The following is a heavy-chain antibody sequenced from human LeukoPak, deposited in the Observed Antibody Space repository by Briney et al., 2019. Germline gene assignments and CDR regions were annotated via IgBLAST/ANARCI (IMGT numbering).Heavy chain of an antibody. D-gene: IGHD1-26*01. CDR1: GFAFSSYA. J-gene: IGHJ4*02. Sequence: GGSLRLSCAASGFAFSSYAMSWVRQAPGKGLEWVSAISGSGGSTYYADSVKGRFTISRDNSKNTLYLQMNSLRAEDTAVYYCAKDFRSGSYYTDYWGQGTLVTVSS. V-gene: IGHV3-23*01. CDR3: AKDFRSGSYYTDY. CDR2: ISGSGGST.